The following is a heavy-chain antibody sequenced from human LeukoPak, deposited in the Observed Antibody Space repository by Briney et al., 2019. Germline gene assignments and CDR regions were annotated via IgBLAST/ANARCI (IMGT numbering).Heavy chain of an antibody. V-gene: IGHV7-4-1*02. CDR2: INTNTGNP. CDR3: AXXXXXXXXGELSFWFDY. J-gene: IGHJ4*02. Sequence: ASVKVSCKASGYTFTSYAMNWVRQAPGQGLEWMGWINTNTGNPTYAQGFTGRFVFSLDTSVSTAYLQISSLKAEDTAVYYCAXXXXXXXXGELSFWFDYWGQGTLVTVSS. D-gene: IGHD3-16*02. CDR1: GYTFTSYA.